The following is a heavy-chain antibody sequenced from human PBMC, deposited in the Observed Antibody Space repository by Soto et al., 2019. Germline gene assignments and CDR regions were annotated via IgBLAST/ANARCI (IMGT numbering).Heavy chain of an antibody. V-gene: IGHV3-30-3*01. J-gene: IGHJ5*02. CDR1: GFTFSSYA. D-gene: IGHD2-15*01. CDR2: ISYDGSNK. CDR3: ARGDCSGGSCYSLRNWFDP. Sequence: QVQLVESGGGVVQPGRSLRLSCAASGFTFSSYAMHWVRQAPGKGLEWVAVISYDGSNKYYADSVKGRFTISRDNSKNPLYLQMNSLRAEDTAVYYCARGDCSGGSCYSLRNWFDPWGQGTLVTVSS.